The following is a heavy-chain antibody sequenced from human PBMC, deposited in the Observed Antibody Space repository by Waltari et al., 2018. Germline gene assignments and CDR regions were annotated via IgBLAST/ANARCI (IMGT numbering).Heavy chain of an antibody. CDR1: GFTFSSYG. V-gene: IGHV3-30*03. J-gene: IGHJ3*02. CDR2: ISYDGSNK. Sequence: QVQLVESGGGVVQPGRSLRLSCAASGFTFSSYGMHWVRQAPGKGLEWVAVISYDGSNKYYADAVKGRFTISRDNSKNTLYLQMNSLRAEDTAVYYCARRYSSGWFGAFDIWGQGTMVTVSS. D-gene: IGHD6-19*01. CDR3: ARRYSSGWFGAFDI.